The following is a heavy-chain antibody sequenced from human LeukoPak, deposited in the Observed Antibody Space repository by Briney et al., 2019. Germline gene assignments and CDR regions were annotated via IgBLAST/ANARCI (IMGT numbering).Heavy chain of an antibody. CDR3: ANHSDTAMVYAY. Sequence: GGSLRLSCAASGFTFSSYAMSWVRQAPGRGLEWVSGISGSGSSTYYADSVKGRFTISRDNSKNTLNLQMNSLRAEDTAVYYCANHSDTAMVYAYWGQGTPVTVSS. CDR2: ISGSGSST. J-gene: IGHJ4*02. V-gene: IGHV3-23*01. CDR1: GFTFSSYA. D-gene: IGHD5-18*01.